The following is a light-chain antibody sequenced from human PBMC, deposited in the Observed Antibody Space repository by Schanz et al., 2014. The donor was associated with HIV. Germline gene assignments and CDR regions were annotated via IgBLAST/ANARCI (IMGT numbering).Light chain of an antibody. Sequence: QSVLTQPPSVSGAPGQRVTMSCTGSSSNIGAGYDVHWYQHLPETAPKLLIYGNSNRPSGVPDRFSGSKSGTSASLVITGLQAEDEADYYCQSFDSSLSAVVFGGGTKLTVL. J-gene: IGLJ2*01. V-gene: IGLV1-40*01. CDR2: GNS. CDR1: SSNIGAGYD. CDR3: QSFDSSLSAVV.